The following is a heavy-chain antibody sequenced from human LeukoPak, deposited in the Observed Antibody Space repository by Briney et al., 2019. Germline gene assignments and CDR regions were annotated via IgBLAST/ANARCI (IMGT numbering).Heavy chain of an antibody. CDR3: ARQVVWDCSSTSCYTGDAWFDP. CDR1: GGSISSSSYY. Sequence: TSSETLSLTCTVSGGSISSSSYYWGWIRQPPGKGLEWIGSIYYSGSTYYNPSLKSRVTISVDTSKNQFSLKLSSVTAADTAVYYCARQVVWDCSSTSCYTGDAWFDPWGQGTLVTVSS. D-gene: IGHD2-2*02. J-gene: IGHJ5*02. CDR2: IYYSGST. V-gene: IGHV4-39*01.